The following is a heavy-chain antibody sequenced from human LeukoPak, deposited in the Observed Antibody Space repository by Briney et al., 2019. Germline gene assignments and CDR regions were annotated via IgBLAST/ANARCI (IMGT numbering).Heavy chain of an antibody. CDR3: ARDPEGYSYGYPPDY. CDR2: IKQDGSEK. V-gene: IGHV3-7*01. J-gene: IGHJ4*02. D-gene: IGHD5-18*01. Sequence: TGGSLRLSCAASGFTFSSYWMSWVRQAPGKGLEWVANIKQDGSEKYYVDSVKGRFTISRDNAKNSLYLQMNSLRAEETAVYYCARDPEGYSYGYPPDYWGQGTLVTVSS. CDR1: GFTFSSYW.